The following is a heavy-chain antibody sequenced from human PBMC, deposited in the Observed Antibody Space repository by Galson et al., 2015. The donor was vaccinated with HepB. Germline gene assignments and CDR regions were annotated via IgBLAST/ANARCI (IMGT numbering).Heavy chain of an antibody. CDR2: ISGSGGST. J-gene: IGHJ3*02. CDR1: GFTFSSYA. V-gene: IGHV3-23*01. Sequence: SLRLSCAASGFTFSSYAMSWVRQAPGKGLEWVSAISGSGGSTYYADSVKGRFTISRDNSKNTLYLQMNSLRAEDTAVYHCAKTITMIVVVIDAFDIWGQGTMVTVSS. CDR3: AKTITMIVVVIDAFDI. D-gene: IGHD3-22*01.